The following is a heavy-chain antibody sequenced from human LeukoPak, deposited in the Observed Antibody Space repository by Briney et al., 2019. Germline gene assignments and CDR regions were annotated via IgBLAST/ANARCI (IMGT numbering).Heavy chain of an antibody. D-gene: IGHD6-13*01. V-gene: IGHV4-61*08. Sequence: SETLSLTCSVSGGSISSPDYYWSWFRQPPGKGLEWIGYIYYSGSTNYNPSLKSRVTISVDTSKNQFSLKLSSVTAADTAVYYCARGIAAAVPRYWGQGTLVTVSS. J-gene: IGHJ4*02. CDR1: GGSISSPDYY. CDR2: IYYSGST. CDR3: ARGIAAAVPRY.